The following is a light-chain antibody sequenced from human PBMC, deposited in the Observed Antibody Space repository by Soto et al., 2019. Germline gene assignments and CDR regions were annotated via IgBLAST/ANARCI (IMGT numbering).Light chain of an antibody. J-gene: IGLJ1*01. V-gene: IGLV2-14*01. CDR3: SSYTSSSTPLDV. Sequence: QSVLTQPASVSGSPGQSITISCTGTSSDVGGYNYVSWYQQHPGKALKLMIYEVSNRPSGVSNRFSGSKSGNTASLTISGLQAEDEAEYYCSSYTSSSTPLDVFGTGTKVTVL. CDR2: EVS. CDR1: SSDVGGYNY.